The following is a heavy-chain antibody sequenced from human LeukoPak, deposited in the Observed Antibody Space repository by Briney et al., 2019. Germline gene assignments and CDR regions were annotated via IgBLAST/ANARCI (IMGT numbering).Heavy chain of an antibody. Sequence: GESLKISCKSSGYSFTTYWIGWVRQMPGKGLEWMGIIYPGGSDTTYSPSFQGQVTISADKSISTAYLQWSSLTASDTAMYYCARQRTVTTNFDYWGQGTLVTVSS. D-gene: IGHD4-17*01. V-gene: IGHV5-51*01. CDR3: ARQRTVTTNFDY. CDR1: GYSFTTYW. CDR2: IYPGGSDT. J-gene: IGHJ4*02.